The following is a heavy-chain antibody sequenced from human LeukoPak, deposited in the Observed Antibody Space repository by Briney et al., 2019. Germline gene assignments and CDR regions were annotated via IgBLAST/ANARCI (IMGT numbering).Heavy chain of an antibody. Sequence: SETLSLTCTVSGGSISSSSYYWGWIRQPPGKGLEWIGSIYYSGSTYYNPSLKSRVTISVDTSKNQFSLKLSSVTAADTAVYYCASEYYDSSGYHEYYFDYWGQGTLVTVSS. J-gene: IGHJ4*02. CDR1: GGSISSSSYY. CDR2: IYYSGST. CDR3: ASEYYDSSGYHEYYFDY. D-gene: IGHD3-22*01. V-gene: IGHV4-39*07.